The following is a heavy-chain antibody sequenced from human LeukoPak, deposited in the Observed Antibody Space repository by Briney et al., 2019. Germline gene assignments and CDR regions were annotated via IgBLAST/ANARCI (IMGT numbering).Heavy chain of an antibody. V-gene: IGHV4-59*08. D-gene: IGHD3-10*01. Sequence: ASETLSLTCTISGGSISSYYWSWIRQPPGKGLEWIGYIYYSGSTNCNPSLKSRVTISVDTSKNQFSLKLSSVTAADTAVYYCARGAVLWFGELLLGWFDPWGQGTLVTVSS. CDR3: ARGAVLWFGELLLGWFDP. CDR2: IYYSGST. J-gene: IGHJ5*02. CDR1: GGSISSYY.